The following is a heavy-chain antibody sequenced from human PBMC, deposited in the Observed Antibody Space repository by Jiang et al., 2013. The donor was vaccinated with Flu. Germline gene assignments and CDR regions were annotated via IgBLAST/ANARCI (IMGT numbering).Heavy chain of an antibody. J-gene: IGHJ4*02. V-gene: IGHV5-51*01. CDR2: IYPGDSDT. Sequence: IIYPGDSDTRYSPSFQGQVTISADKSISTAYLQWSSLKASDTAMYYCARSYYDSSGYYYDYWGQGTLVTVSS. D-gene: IGHD3-22*01. CDR3: ARSYYDSSGYYYDY.